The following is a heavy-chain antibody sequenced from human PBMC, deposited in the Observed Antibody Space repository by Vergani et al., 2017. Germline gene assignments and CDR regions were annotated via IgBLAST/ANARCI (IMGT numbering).Heavy chain of an antibody. D-gene: IGHD2-21*01. CDR1: GASLHSRSLN. V-gene: IGHV4-61*02. CDR3: ARVLHTSYLLGALDL. J-gene: IGHJ3*01. Sequence: QVQLQESCPGLVKPAQTLALTCTVSGASLHSRSLNWGWIRQPAGNGLDAGKGLGWIGHISFRGTTNYNPSLNGRVTMSVGTPKNQFSLRLSSVTAAGTPVYYCARVLHTSYLLGALDLWGQGTKVIVSS. CDR2: ISFRGTT.